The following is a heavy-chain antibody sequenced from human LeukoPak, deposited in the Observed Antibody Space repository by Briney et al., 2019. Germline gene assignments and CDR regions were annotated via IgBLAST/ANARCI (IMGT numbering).Heavy chain of an antibody. CDR2: ISGSGTI. Sequence: SETLSLTCTVSGGSISSYWSWIRQPAGKGLEWIGRISGSGTITYNPALQSRLSISIDTSKNQFSLKLMSVTAADTAVYYCARDSGTTGEVKFDPWGQGTLVTVSS. CDR3: ARDSGTTGEVKFDP. J-gene: IGHJ5*02. V-gene: IGHV4-4*07. D-gene: IGHD3-10*01. CDR1: GGSISSY.